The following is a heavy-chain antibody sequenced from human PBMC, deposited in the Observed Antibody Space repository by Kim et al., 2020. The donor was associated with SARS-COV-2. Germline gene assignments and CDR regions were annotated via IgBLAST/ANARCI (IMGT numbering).Heavy chain of an antibody. V-gene: IGHV1-18*01. Sequence: NNAQKLQGRVTMTTDTSTSTAYMGLRSLRSDDTAVYYCARGSLEGNWFDPWGQGTLVTVSS. CDR3: ARGSLEGNWFDP. J-gene: IGHJ5*02.